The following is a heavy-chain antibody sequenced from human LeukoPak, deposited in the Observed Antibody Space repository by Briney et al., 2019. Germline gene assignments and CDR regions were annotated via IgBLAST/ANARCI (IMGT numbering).Heavy chain of an antibody. CDR2: SSGSGGSSST. CDR1: GFTFSSYG. D-gene: IGHD5-24*01. J-gene: IGHJ4*02. V-gene: IGHV3-23*01. CDR3: AKSDCSSDGCKLLNY. Sequence: GGSLRLSCAASGFTFSSYGMSWVRQAPGKGLEWVSASSGSGGSSSTYYADSVKGRFTISRDNSKNTLSLQMQSLRAEDTALYYCAKSDCSSDGCKLLNYWGQGTLVTVSS.